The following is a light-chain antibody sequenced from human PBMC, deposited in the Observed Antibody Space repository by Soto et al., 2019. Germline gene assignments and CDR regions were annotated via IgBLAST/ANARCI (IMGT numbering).Light chain of an antibody. CDR1: SGHRSYI. V-gene: IGLV4-60*02. J-gene: IGLJ3*02. CDR3: ETWDSNPWV. Sequence: QSVLTQSSSASASLGSSVKLTCTLSSGHRSYIIAWHQQQPGKAPRYLMKLEGSGSYNKGSGVPDRFSGSSSGADRYLTISYLQYEDEADYYCETWDSNPWVFGGGTKVTVL. CDR2: LEGSGSY.